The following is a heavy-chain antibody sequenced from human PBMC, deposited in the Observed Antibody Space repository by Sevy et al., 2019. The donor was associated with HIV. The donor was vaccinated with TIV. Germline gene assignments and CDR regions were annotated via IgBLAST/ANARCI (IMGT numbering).Heavy chain of an antibody. CDR1: GYTFTSYD. CDR3: ARGRVAVLRFVEWYPLGYCGMGV. Sequence: ASVKVSCKASGYTFTSYDINWVRQATGQGLEWMGWMNPNSGNTGYAQKFQGRVTMTRNTSISTAYMELSSLRSEDTAVYYCARGRVAVLRFVEWYPLGYCGMGVWGQGTTVTVSS. CDR2: MNPNSGNT. V-gene: IGHV1-8*01. D-gene: IGHD3-3*01. J-gene: IGHJ6*02.